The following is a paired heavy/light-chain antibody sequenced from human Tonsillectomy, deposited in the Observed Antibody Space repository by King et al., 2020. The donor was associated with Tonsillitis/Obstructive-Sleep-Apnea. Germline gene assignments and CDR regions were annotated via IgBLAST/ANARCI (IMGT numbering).Heavy chain of an antibody. J-gene: IGHJ4*02. D-gene: IGHD2-21*01. CDR3: ARDQYCGGDCYGSLDY. CDR2: ISSSSSYT. V-gene: IGHV3-11*05. CDR1: GFTFSDYY. Sequence: QVQLVESGGGLVKPGGSLRLSCAASGFTFSDYYMSWIRQAPGKGLEWVSYISSSSSYTNYADSVKGRFTISRDNAKNSLYLQMNSLRAEDTAVYYCARDQYCGGDCYGSLDYWGQGTLVTVSS.
Light chain of an antibody. V-gene: IGLV2-14*01. J-gene: IGLJ1*01. Sequence: QSALTQPASVSGSPGQSITISCTGTSSDVGGYNYVSWYQQHPGKAPKLMIYDVSNRPSGVSNRFSGSKSGNTASLTISGLQAEDEADYYCSSYTSSSTLEVFGTGTKVTVL. CDR3: SSYTSSSTLEV. CDR2: DVS. CDR1: SSDVGGYNY.